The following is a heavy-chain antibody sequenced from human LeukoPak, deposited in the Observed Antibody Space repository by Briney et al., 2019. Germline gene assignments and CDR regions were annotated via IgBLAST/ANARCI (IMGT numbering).Heavy chain of an antibody. CDR3: AKDESSYYYGSGSPPGAFDI. D-gene: IGHD3-10*01. Sequence: GGSLRLSCAASGFTFDDYGMSWARQAPGKGLEWVSGINWSGGSTDYADSVRGRFTISRDNSKNTLYLQMNSLRAEDTAVYYCAKDESSYYYGSGSPPGAFDIWGQGTMVTVSS. CDR1: GFTFDDYG. J-gene: IGHJ3*02. V-gene: IGHV3-20*04. CDR2: INWSGGST.